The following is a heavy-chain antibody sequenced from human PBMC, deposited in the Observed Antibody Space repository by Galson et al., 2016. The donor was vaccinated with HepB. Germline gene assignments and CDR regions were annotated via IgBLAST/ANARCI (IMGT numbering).Heavy chain of an antibody. CDR3: VRQGDFWTRGYFDY. CDR2: ISTSGSTT. Sequence: SLRLSCAVSGFTFSSYAVNWVRPGPRKGLEWISYISTSGSTTYYADSVKGRFSISRDNDENSLFLQMNSLRAEDTAVYYCVRQGDFWTRGYFDYWGQGILGSVSS. D-gene: IGHD3-3*01. V-gene: IGHV3-48*03. CDR1: GFTFSSYA. J-gene: IGHJ4*02.